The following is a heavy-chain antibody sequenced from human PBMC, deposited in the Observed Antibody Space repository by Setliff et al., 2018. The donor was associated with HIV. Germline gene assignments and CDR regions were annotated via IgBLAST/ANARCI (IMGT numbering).Heavy chain of an antibody. CDR3: ARDIPPEYPGVEL. V-gene: IGHV3-11*04. CDR2: ISSSGRTI. J-gene: IGHJ3*01. D-gene: IGHD6-6*01. Sequence: NPGGSLRLSCAASGFRFSDYYMNWIRQAPGKGLEWISSISSSGRTIKYADSVKGRFTISRDNAKRSLYLQMNSLRVDDTAVYYCARDIPPEYPGVELWGQGTVVTV. CDR1: GFRFSDYY.